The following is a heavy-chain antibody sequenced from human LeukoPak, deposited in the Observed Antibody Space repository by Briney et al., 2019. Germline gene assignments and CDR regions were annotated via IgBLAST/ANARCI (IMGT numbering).Heavy chain of an antibody. CDR2: INPNSGGT. CDR1: GYTFTGYY. Sequence: ASVKVSCKASGYTFTGYYMHWVRQAPGQGLEWMGWINPNSGGTNYAQKFQGRVTMTRDTSISTAYMELSRLRSDDTAVYYCARDARIAAAGFYFSGWGQGTLVTVSS. V-gene: IGHV1-2*02. J-gene: IGHJ4*02. D-gene: IGHD6-13*01. CDR3: ARDARIAAAGFYFSG.